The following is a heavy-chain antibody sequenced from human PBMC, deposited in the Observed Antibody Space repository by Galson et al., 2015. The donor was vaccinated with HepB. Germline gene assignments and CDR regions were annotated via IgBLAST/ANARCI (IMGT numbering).Heavy chain of an antibody. V-gene: IGHV3-30*03. CDR3: ARAQAHVEKISGWLDRFSTYATDV. CDR2: ILDDGGNE. J-gene: IGHJ6*02. Sequence: SLRLSCAVSGFTFNKYAMHWVRQAPGKGLEWVAVILDDGGNEYYADSVKGRFTVSRDNSKNTVYLQMNSLRPEDRGVYYCARAQAHVEKISGWLDRFSTYATDVWGPATRLPVPS. CDR1: GFTFNKYA. D-gene: IGHD6-19*01.